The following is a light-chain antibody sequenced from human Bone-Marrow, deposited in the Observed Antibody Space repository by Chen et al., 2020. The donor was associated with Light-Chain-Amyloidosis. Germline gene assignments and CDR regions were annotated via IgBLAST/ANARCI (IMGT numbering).Light chain of an antibody. Sequence: SYVLTQPSSVSVAPGQTATIACGGNNIGSTSVHWYQQTAGQAPILVVYEYSARPSGIPERLSGSNSGNTATLTFSRVEAGDEADYYCQVWDRSSDRPVFGGGTKLTVL. J-gene: IGLJ3*02. V-gene: IGLV3-21*02. CDR2: EYS. CDR1: NIGSTS. CDR3: QVWDRSSDRPV.